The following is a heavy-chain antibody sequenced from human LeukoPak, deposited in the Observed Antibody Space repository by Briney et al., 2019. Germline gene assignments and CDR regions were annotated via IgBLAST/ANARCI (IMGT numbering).Heavy chain of an antibody. CDR3: ARDGIAAAAPRDAFDI. D-gene: IGHD6-13*01. V-gene: IGHV1-2*02. CDR2: INPNSGGT. J-gene: IGHJ3*02. Sequence: GASVKVSCKASGYTFTGYYMHWVRQAPGQGLEWMGWINPNSGGTNYAQKFQGRVTMTRGTSISTAYMELSRLRSDDTAVYYCARDGIAAAAPRDAFDIWGQGTMVTVSS. CDR1: GYTFTGYY.